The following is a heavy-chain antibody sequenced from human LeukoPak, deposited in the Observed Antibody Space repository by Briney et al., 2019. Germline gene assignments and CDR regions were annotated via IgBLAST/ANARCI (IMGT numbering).Heavy chain of an antibody. CDR1: GYTFTSYY. V-gene: IGHV1-18*04. J-gene: IGHJ6*02. Sequence: RASVKVSCKASGYTFTSYYMHWVRQAPGQGLEWMGWISTYNGNTNYAQKLQGRVTMTTDTSTSTAYMELRSLRSDDTAVYYCARERTIFGTYGMDVWGQGTTVTVSS. CDR3: ARERTIFGTYGMDV. D-gene: IGHD3-3*01. CDR2: ISTYNGNT.